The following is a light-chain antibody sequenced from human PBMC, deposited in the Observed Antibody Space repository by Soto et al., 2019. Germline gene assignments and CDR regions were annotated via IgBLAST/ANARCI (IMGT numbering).Light chain of an antibody. CDR1: GGDIGAYNY. J-gene: IGLJ3*02. V-gene: IGLV2-14*01. Sequence: QSALTQPASVSGSPGQSITISCAGTGGDIGAYNYVSWYQQHPGKAPKLMIYEVIRRPSGISNRFSGSKSGNTASLTISTLQAEDEDDYYCSSYTTSSTVVFGGGTQLTVL. CDR2: EVI. CDR3: SSYTTSSTVV.